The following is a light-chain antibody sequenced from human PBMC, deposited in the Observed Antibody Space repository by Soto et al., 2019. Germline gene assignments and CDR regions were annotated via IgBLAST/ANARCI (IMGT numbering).Light chain of an antibody. J-gene: IGKJ5*01. CDR2: DAS. CDR3: QQRSHAIS. V-gene: IGKV3-11*01. Sequence: TQSPGPLSWSKGERATLVCRASHSVSSRSLSWYQQKPGQAPRLLISDASTRATGIPARFSGSGSGTEFTLTISSLVPEDFAVYYCQQRSHAISSGQGTRLEI. CDR1: HSVSSRS.